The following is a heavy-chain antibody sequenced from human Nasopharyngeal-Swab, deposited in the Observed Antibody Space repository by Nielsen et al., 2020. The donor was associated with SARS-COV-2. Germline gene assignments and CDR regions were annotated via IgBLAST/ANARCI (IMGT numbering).Heavy chain of an antibody. CDR3: ARDFDKTGD. CDR2: VNSDGSRT. Sequence: GGSLRLSCAASGFTFSSYWMHWVRQAPGKGLVWVSRVNSDGSRTGYADSVKGRFAISRDNAKNPVYLEMNSLRAEDTAVYYCARDFDKTGDWGQGTLVTVSS. D-gene: IGHD7-27*01. J-gene: IGHJ4*02. V-gene: IGHV3-74*01. CDR1: GFTFSSYW.